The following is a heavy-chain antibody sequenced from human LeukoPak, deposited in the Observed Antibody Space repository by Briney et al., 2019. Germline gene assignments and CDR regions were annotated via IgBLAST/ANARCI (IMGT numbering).Heavy chain of an antibody. D-gene: IGHD1-26*01. J-gene: IGHJ5*02. CDR3: ARLGGATSGWFDP. CDR1: GGSISSSSYY. V-gene: IGHV4-39*01. CDR2: IHYSWST. Sequence: PSETLSLTCTVSGGSISSSSYYWGWSRQPPGNGLELIGSIHYSWSTYYNPSLQSRVTISVDTSNNPSSLKLSSVTAAAPAVYSCARLGGATSGWFDPWGQGTLVTVSS.